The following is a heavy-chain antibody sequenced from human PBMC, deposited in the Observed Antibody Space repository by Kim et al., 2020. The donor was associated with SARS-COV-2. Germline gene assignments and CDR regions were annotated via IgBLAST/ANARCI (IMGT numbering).Heavy chain of an antibody. CDR2: IIPIFGTG. Sequence: SVKVSCKASGGALSSFTITWVRQAPGQGLEWMGGIIPIFGTGKYAQKFQGRVTITADVPTSTAYMELSSLRFEDTAVYYCARDNQFYYDTSGYSTSWFDPWGQGTLVTVSS. V-gene: IGHV1-69*13. J-gene: IGHJ5*02. D-gene: IGHD3-22*01. CDR1: GGALSSFT. CDR3: ARDNQFYYDTSGYSTSWFDP.